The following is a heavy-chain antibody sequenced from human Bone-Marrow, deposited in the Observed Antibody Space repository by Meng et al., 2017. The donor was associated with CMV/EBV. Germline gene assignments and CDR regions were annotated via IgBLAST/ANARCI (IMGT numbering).Heavy chain of an antibody. V-gene: IGHV4-59*11. D-gene: IGHD1-1*01. Sequence: VPLQQPGPGLVKPSEPLSLTCRVSGVSISTHYWSWIRQTPGKGLEWIASIHYTGRADYSPSLKSRVTVSVDTSDSQLSLKLSSVTTADTAMYYCAERGGGYWGQGILVTVSS. J-gene: IGHJ4*02. CDR1: GVSISTHY. CDR3: AERGGGY. CDR2: IHYTGRA.